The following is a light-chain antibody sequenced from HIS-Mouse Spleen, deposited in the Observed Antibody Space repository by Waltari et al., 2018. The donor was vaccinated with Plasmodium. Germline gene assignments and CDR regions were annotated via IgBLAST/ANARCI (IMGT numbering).Light chain of an antibody. CDR3: QQYNNWSFT. Sequence: EIVMTQSPATLSVSPGESATLSCRASQSVSSNLAWYQQKPGQAPRLVIYGASTRPTGIPARFSGSGSGTEFTLTISSLQSEDFAVYYCQQYNNWSFTFGPGTKVDIK. CDR1: QSVSSN. CDR2: GAS. J-gene: IGKJ3*01. V-gene: IGKV3-15*01.